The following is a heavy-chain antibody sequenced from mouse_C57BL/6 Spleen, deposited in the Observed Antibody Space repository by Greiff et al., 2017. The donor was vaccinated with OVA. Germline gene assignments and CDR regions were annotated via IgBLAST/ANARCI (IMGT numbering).Heavy chain of an antibody. J-gene: IGHJ2*01. V-gene: IGHV1-82*01. CDR1: GYAFSSPW. D-gene: IGHD1-1*01. CDR2: IYPGDGDT. CDR3: ARETTVEGDYFDY. Sequence: QVQLKQSGPELVKPGASVKISCKASGYAFSSPWMNWVKQRPGKGLEWIGRIYPGDGDTNYNGKFKGKATLTADKSSSTAYMQLSSLTSEDSAVYFCARETTVEGDYFDYWGQGTTLTVSS.